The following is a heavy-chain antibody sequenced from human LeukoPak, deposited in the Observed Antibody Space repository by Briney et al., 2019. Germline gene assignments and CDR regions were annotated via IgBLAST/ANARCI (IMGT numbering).Heavy chain of an antibody. CDR1: GFTFSSYS. CDR2: ISSSSSYI. CDR3: ARDQREPIFGVVIKRYYYYMDV. J-gene: IGHJ6*03. Sequence: GGSLRLSCAASGFTFSSYSMNWVRQAPGKGLEWVSSISSSSSYIYYADSVKGRFTISRDNAKNSLYLQMNSLRAEDTAVYYCARDQREPIFGVVIKRYYYYMDVWGKGTTVTVSS. D-gene: IGHD3-3*01. V-gene: IGHV3-21*01.